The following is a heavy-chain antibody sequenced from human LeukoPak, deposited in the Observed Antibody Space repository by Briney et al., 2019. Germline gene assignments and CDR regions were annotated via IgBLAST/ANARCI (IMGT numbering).Heavy chain of an antibody. Sequence: PSETLSLTCTVSGYSISSGYYWGWIRQPPGKGLEWIGSIYHSGSTYYNPSLKSRDTISVDTSKNQFSLKLSSVTAADTAVYYCAREVAAAGGSYMDVWGKGTTVTVSS. J-gene: IGHJ6*03. CDR3: AREVAAAGGSYMDV. D-gene: IGHD6-13*01. CDR2: IYHSGST. CDR1: GYSISSGYY. V-gene: IGHV4-38-2*02.